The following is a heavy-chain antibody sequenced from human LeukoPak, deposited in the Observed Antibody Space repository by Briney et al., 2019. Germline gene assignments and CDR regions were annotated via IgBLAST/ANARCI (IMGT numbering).Heavy chain of an antibody. D-gene: IGHD3-22*01. CDR2: ISASGKTI. Sequence: PGGSLRLSCAGSGFDFDDYAMSWVRQAPGKGLEWVSGISASGKTIYYGDSVKGRFTFSRDNSKNTLYLQMNSLRAEDTAVYYCAKEEGYYYDSGGYYVEYFQHWGQGTLVTVSS. J-gene: IGHJ1*01. CDR3: AKEEGYYYDSGGYYVEYFQH. V-gene: IGHV3-23*01. CDR1: GFDFDDYA.